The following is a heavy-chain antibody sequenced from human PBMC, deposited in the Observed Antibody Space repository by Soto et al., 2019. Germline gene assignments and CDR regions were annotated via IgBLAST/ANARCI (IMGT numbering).Heavy chain of an antibody. V-gene: IGHV1-8*01. Sequence: GXSVKVSCKASGYTFTSYDINWVRQATVQGLEWMGWMNPNSGNTGYAQKFQGRVTMTRNTSISTAYMELSSLRSEDTAVYYCARKGALWFGESRANWFDPWGQGTLVTVSS. J-gene: IGHJ5*02. CDR1: GYTFTSYD. D-gene: IGHD3-10*01. CDR3: ARKGALWFGESRANWFDP. CDR2: MNPNSGNT.